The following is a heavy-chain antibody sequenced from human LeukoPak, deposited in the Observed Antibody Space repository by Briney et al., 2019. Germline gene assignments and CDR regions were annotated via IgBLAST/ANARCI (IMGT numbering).Heavy chain of an antibody. CDR3: ARLRAFDI. CDR2: MKEDGSEK. CDR1: GFTFSRYW. V-gene: IGHV3-7*01. J-gene: IGHJ3*02. Sequence: GGSLRLSCAASGFTFSRYWMSWVRQAPGKGLEWVANMKEDGSEKYYVDSVKGRFTISRDNAKNSLYLQMNSLRAEDTAVYYCARLRAFDIWGQGTMVTVSS. D-gene: IGHD2-21*02.